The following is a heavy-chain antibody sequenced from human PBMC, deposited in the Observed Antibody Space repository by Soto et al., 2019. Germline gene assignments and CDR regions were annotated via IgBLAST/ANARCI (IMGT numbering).Heavy chain of an antibody. D-gene: IGHD5-12*01. J-gene: IGHJ6*02. CDR2: ISAYNGNT. Sequence: QVQLVQSGAEVKKPGASVKVSCKASGYTFTSYGISWGRQAPGQGLEWMGWISAYNGNTNYAQKLQGKVSMTTATSTSTAYIEVRRLRSDDTAVYYCARRALDIVAMEDYYGMDVWGQGTTVTVSS. V-gene: IGHV1-18*01. CDR1: GYTFTSYG. CDR3: ARRALDIVAMEDYYGMDV.